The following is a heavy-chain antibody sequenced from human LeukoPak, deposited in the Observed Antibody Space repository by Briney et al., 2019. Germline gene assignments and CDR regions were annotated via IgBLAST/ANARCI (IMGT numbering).Heavy chain of an antibody. J-gene: IGHJ6*02. CDR3: ARENDFWSGYFYGMDV. Sequence: SETLSLTCTVSGGSISSGSYYWSWIRQPAGKGLEWIGRIYTSGSTNYNPSPKSRVTISVDTSKNQFSLKLSSVTAADTAVYYCARENDFWSGYFYGMDVWGQGTTVTVSS. D-gene: IGHD3-3*01. CDR1: GGSISSGSYY. V-gene: IGHV4-61*02. CDR2: IYTSGST.